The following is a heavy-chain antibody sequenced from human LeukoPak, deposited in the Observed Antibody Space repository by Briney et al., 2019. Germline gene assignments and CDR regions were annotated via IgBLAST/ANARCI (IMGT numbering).Heavy chain of an antibody. V-gene: IGHV3-33*01. CDR2: VRNDGFDT. J-gene: IGHJ4*02. CDR1: GLTFTNHG. D-gene: IGHD4-23*01. Sequence: GTSLRLSCVTSGLTFTNHGFHWLRQAAGKGLEWVAFVRNDGFDTYHSNSVKGRSSISRDDSRNTVYLQMNSLTAEDTALYYCARDRGKDYFGDWGQGTQVTVSS. CDR3: ARDRGKDYFGD.